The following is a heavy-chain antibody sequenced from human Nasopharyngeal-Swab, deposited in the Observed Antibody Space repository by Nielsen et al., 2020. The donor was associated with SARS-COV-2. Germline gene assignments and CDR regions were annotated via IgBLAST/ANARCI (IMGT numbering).Heavy chain of an antibody. D-gene: IGHD1-26*01. CDR3: AASGSCAFDY. CDR2: FDPEDGET. Sequence: SVNVSRKVSGYTLTELSMHWVRQAPGKGLEWMGGFDPEDGETIYAQKFQARVTMTEDTSTDTAYMELGSLRSEDPAVYYCAASGSCAFDYWGQGTLVTVSS. CDR1: GYTLTELS. V-gene: IGHV1-24*01. J-gene: IGHJ4*02.